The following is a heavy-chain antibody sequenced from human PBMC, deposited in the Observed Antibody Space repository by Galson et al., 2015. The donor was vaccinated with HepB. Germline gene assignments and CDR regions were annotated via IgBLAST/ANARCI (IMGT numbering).Heavy chain of an antibody. D-gene: IGHD2-15*01. J-gene: IGHJ3*02. CDR2: IKSKTDGGTT. CDR1: GFTFSNAW. V-gene: IGHV3-15*01. Sequence: SLRLSCAASGFTFSNAWMSWVRQAPGKGLEWVGRIKSKTDGGTTDYAAPVKGRFTISRDDSKNTLYLQMNSLKTEDTAVYYCTTAAVVVAARAFDIWGQGTMVTVSS. CDR3: TTAAVVVAARAFDI.